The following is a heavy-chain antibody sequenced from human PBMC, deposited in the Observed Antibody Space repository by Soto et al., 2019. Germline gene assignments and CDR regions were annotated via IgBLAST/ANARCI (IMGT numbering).Heavy chain of an antibody. D-gene: IGHD3-22*01. J-gene: IGHJ2*01. V-gene: IGHV4-31*03. Sequence: SETLSLTCTVSGGSISSGGYYWSWIRQHPGKGLEWIGYIYYSGSTYYNPSLKSRVTISVDTSKNQFSLKLSSVTAADTAVYYCAREYYYDSSGYYFHWYFDLWGRGTLVTVSS. CDR2: IYYSGST. CDR3: AREYYYDSSGYYFHWYFDL. CDR1: GGSISSGGYY.